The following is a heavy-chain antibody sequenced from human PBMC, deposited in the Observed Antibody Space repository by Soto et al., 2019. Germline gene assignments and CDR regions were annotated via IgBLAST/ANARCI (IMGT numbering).Heavy chain of an antibody. D-gene: IGHD1-1*01. CDR3: ARERGTYYYGMDV. Sequence: GGSLRLSCAASGFTFSSYWMHWFRQAPGKGLVWVSRINSDGSSTSYADSVKGRFTISRDNAKNTLYLQMNSLRAEDTAVYYCARERGTYYYGMDVWGQGTTVTVSS. CDR1: GFTFSSYW. V-gene: IGHV3-74*01. J-gene: IGHJ6*02. CDR2: INSDGSST.